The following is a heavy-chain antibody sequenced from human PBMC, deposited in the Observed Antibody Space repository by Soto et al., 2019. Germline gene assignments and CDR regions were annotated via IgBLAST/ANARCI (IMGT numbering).Heavy chain of an antibody. CDR2: INHSGST. CDR1: GGSLSPYY. J-gene: IGHJ5*02. Sequence: QVQLQQWGAGLLKPSETLSLTCGVYGGSLSPYYWSWIRQTPGKGLEWIAEINHSGSTNYNPSLARPVTISTDTFKNAFSLKLMSVTAADTAVYYCARWYYDFWSGFFPHDFDPWGQGTQVTVSS. V-gene: IGHV4-34*01. CDR3: ARWYYDFWSGFFPHDFDP. D-gene: IGHD3-3*01.